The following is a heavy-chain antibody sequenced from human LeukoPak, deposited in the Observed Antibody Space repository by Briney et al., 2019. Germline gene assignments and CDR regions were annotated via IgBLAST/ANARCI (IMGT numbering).Heavy chain of an antibody. CDR3: AIDFLLQFEGLFDY. Sequence: SETLSLTCTVSGGSISSYYWSWIRQPAGKGLEWIGRFYISGSTNYNPSLKSRVTMSVDTSKNQFYLRLNSVTAADTAVYYCAIDFLLQFEGLFDYWGQGTLVTVSS. J-gene: IGHJ4*02. CDR2: FYISGST. D-gene: IGHD4-11*01. V-gene: IGHV4-4*07. CDR1: GGSISSYY.